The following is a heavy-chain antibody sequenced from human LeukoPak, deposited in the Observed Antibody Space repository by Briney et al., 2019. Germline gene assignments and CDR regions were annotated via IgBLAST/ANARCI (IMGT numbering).Heavy chain of an antibody. Sequence: GGSLRLSCAASGFTFSSYGMHWVRQAPGKGLEWVAVIWYDGSNKYYADSVKGRFTISRDNSKNTLYLQMNSLRAEDTAVYYCASGAEWFGGVIHHWGQGTLVTVSS. CDR3: ASGAEWFGGVIHH. V-gene: IGHV3-33*01. J-gene: IGHJ1*01. D-gene: IGHD3-16*01. CDR1: GFTFSSYG. CDR2: IWYDGSNK.